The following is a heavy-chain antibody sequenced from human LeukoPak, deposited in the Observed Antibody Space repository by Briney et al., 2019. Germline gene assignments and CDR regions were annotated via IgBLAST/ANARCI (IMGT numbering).Heavy chain of an antibody. D-gene: IGHD6-13*01. Sequence: PSETLSLTCAVYGGSFSGYYWSWIRQPPGKGLEWVGEINHSGSTNYNPSLKSRVTISVDTSKNQFSLKLSSVTAADTAVYYCARDLSGYSSSWYRGWYFDYWGQGTLVTVSS. CDR3: ARDLSGYSSSWYRGWYFDY. CDR2: INHSGST. CDR1: GGSFSGYY. V-gene: IGHV4-34*01. J-gene: IGHJ4*02.